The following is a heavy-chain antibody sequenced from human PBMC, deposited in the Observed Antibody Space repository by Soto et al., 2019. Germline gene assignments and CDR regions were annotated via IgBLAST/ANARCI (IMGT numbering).Heavy chain of an antibody. CDR1: GYTLSAYY. V-gene: IGHV1-2*02. Sequence: ASVKGSWKASGYTLSAYYTHWGRQSPEQGLEWMGWMNPKSGGTYFAQKFQGGVTLTRDTSISTAYMEVNRLRSDDTAVYYCTRENIENRDGLYDAFDICGQGTTVTVSS. CDR2: MNPKSGGT. D-gene: IGHD2-15*01. CDR3: TRENIENRDGLYDAFDI. J-gene: IGHJ3*02.